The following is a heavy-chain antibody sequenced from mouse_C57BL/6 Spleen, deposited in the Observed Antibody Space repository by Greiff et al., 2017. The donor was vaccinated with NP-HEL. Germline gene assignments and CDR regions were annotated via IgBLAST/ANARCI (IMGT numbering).Heavy chain of an antibody. CDR1: GFNIKDYY. CDR2: IDPEDGET. Sequence: VQLQQSGAELVKPGASVKLSCTASGFNIKDYYMHWVKQRTEQGLEWIGRIDPEDGETKYAPNFQGKATITADTSSNTAYLQLSSLTSEDTAVYYCARSPYDYYDDWGQGTTLTVAS. J-gene: IGHJ2*01. D-gene: IGHD2-3*01. V-gene: IGHV14-2*01. CDR3: ARSPYDYYDD.